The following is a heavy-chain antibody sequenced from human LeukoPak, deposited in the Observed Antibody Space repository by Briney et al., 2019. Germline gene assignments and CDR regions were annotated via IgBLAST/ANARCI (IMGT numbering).Heavy chain of an antibody. CDR3: AKDRGGGSQLGDAFDV. D-gene: IGHD2-15*01. V-gene: IGHV3-9*01. CDR2: ISYSSATI. CDR1: GFTFDEYA. J-gene: IGHJ3*01. Sequence: GGSLRLSCAASGFTFDEYAMHWVRQAPGKGLEWVSGISYSSATIGYVDSVKGRFIIYRDNAKNSLYLQMDSLRAEDTALYFCAKDRGGGSQLGDAFDVWSQGTMVSVSS.